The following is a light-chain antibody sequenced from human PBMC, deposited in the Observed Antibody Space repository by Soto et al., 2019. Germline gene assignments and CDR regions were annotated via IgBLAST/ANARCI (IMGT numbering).Light chain of an antibody. J-gene: IGLJ1*01. CDR2: GNN. CDR1: SSNIGAGYD. CDR3: QSYDSSLSAYV. V-gene: IGLV1-40*01. Sequence: QSVLTQPPSVSGAPGQRVTISCTGNSSNIGAGYDVHWYQQLPGTAPKLLIYGNNNRPSGVPDRFSGSKSGTSASLAITGLQAEDEADYHCQSYDSSLSAYVFGPGTKLTVL.